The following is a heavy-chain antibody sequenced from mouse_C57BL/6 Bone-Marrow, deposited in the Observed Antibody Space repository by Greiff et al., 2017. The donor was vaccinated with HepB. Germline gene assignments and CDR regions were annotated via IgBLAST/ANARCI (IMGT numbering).Heavy chain of an antibody. CDR3: ARYGLVYFDY. J-gene: IGHJ2*01. D-gene: IGHD1-1*02. CDR1: GYTFTNYW. V-gene: IGHV1-63*01. Sequence: VQLQQSGAELVRPGPSVKMSCKASGYTFTNYWIGWAKQRPGHGLEWIGDIYPGGGYTNYNEKFKGKATLTADKSSSTAYMQFSSLTSEDSAIYYCARYGLVYFDYWGQGTTLTVSS. CDR2: IYPGGGYT.